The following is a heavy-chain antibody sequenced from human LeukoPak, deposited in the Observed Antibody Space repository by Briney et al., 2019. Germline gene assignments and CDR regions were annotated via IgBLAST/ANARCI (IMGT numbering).Heavy chain of an antibody. CDR1: GFTFSSYA. CDR3: ARDRGAEGCFDY. CDR2: ISYDGSNK. V-gene: IGHV3-30*04. D-gene: IGHD1-26*01. Sequence: TGGSLRLSCAASGFTFSSYAMHWVRQAPGKGLERVAVISYDGSNKYYADSVKGRFTISRDNSKNTLYLQMNSLRAEDTAVYYCARDRGAEGCFDYWGQGTLVTVSS. J-gene: IGHJ4*02.